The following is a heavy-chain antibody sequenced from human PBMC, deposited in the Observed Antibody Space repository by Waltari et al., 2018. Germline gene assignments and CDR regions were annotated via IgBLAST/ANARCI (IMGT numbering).Heavy chain of an antibody. D-gene: IGHD3-3*01. CDR3: ATSLRFLEPYYFDY. J-gene: IGHJ4*02. CDR1: GFTFSSYA. V-gene: IGHV3-23*01. CDR2: ISGSGGRT. Sequence: EVQLLESGGGLVQPGGSLRLSCAASGFTFSSYAMSWVRQAPGQGLEWVSAISGSGGRTYYADSVKGRFTISRDNSKNTLYLQMNSLRAEDTAVYYCATSLRFLEPYYFDYWGQGTLVTVSS.